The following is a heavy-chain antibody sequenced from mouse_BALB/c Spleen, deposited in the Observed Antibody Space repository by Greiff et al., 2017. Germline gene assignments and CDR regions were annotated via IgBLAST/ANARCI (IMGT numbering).Heavy chain of an antibody. CDR1: GFNIKDTY. D-gene: IGHD3-2*01. V-gene: IGHV14-3*02. CDR3: ASPDSSGPWFAD. CDR2: IDPANGNT. J-gene: IGHJ3*01. Sequence: VQLQQSGAELVKPGASVKLSCTASGFNIKDTYMHWVKQRPEQGLEWIGRIDPANGNTKYDPKFQGKATITADTSSNTAYLQLSSLTSEDTAVYYCASPDSSGPWFADWGQGTLVTVSA.